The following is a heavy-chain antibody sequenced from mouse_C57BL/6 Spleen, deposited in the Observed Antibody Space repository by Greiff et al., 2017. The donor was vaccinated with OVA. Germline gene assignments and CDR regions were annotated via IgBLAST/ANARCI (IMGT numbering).Heavy chain of an antibody. J-gene: IGHJ4*01. CDR1: GYTFTSYW. V-gene: IGHV1-64*01. D-gene: IGHD6-1*01. Sequence: VQLQQPGAELVKPGASVKLSCKASGYTFTSYWMHWVKQRPGQGLEWIGMIHPNSGSTNYNEKFKSKATLTVDKSSSTAYMQLSSLTSEDSAVYYCAPGQGRGRRAMDDWGQGTSVTVSS. CDR3: APGQGRGRRAMDD. CDR2: IHPNSGST.